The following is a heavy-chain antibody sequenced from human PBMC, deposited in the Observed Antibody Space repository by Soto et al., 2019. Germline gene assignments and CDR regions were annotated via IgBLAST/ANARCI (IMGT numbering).Heavy chain of an antibody. CDR3: ARLGLPGGFDI. CDR1: GFVFRSYW. V-gene: IGHV3-74*01. J-gene: IGHJ3*02. CDR2: INSDGTNA. Sequence: VQLVESGGGLVTPGGSLRLSCAASGFVFRSYWMHWVRQAPGKGLVWVSRINSDGTNATYAASVRGRITTSRYNAKNKLYLKMNNLGAEDTALCYCARLGLPGGFDIWGQGTMVTVSS. D-gene: IGHD5-18*01.